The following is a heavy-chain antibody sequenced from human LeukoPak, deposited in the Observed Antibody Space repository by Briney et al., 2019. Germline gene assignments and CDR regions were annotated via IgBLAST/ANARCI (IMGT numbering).Heavy chain of an antibody. Sequence: VASVKVSCKAYGYTFTGYYMHWVRQAPGQGLEWMGWISAYNGNTNYAQKLQGRVTMTTDTSTSTAYMELRSLRSDDTAVYYCARVHSSSIHPGDYWGQGTLVTVSS. CDR3: ARVHSSSIHPGDY. CDR1: GYTFTGYY. V-gene: IGHV1-18*04. D-gene: IGHD6-6*01. J-gene: IGHJ4*02. CDR2: ISAYNGNT.